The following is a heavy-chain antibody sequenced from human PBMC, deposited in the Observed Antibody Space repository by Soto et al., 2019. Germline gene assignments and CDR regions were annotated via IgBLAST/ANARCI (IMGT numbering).Heavy chain of an antibody. D-gene: IGHD3-16*02. J-gene: IGHJ5*02. Sequence: QVQLQQWGAGLLKPSETLSLTCAVYGGSFSGYYWSWIRQPPGKGLEWIGEINHSGSTNYNPSPKSRVTISLDTSKKQFSLKLSSVTAADTAVYYCARIPGSLYSVSVSYPNWFEPWGQGTLVTVSS. CDR2: INHSGST. V-gene: IGHV4-34*01. CDR3: ARIPGSLYSVSVSYPNWFEP. CDR1: GGSFSGYY.